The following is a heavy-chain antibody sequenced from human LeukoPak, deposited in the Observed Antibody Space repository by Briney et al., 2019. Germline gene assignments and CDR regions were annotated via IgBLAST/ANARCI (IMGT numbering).Heavy chain of an antibody. Sequence: GGSLRLSYAASGFTFSDYYMSWIRHAPGKGLEWVSYISSSSSYTNYADSVKGRFTISRDNAKNSLYLQMNSLRAEDTAVYYCARETYGSGSNDFDYWGQGTLVTVSS. V-gene: IGHV3-11*06. D-gene: IGHD3-10*01. CDR2: ISSSSSYT. J-gene: IGHJ4*02. CDR3: ARETYGSGSNDFDY. CDR1: GFTFSDYY.